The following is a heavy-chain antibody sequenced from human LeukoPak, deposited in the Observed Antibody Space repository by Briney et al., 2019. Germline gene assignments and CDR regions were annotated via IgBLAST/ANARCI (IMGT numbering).Heavy chain of an antibody. J-gene: IGHJ4*02. CDR3: AGAPNTAYFDF. V-gene: IGHV4-61*01. CDR1: CGSVSSGTYY. Sequence: MASETLSLTCTVSCGSVSSGTYYWTWIRQSPGKGLEWIGYIYYTGSTEYNPSLKSRVSISVDPFKNQFSLELSAVSAADTAMYYCAGAPNTAYFDFWGQGTQATVSS. CDR2: IYYTGST.